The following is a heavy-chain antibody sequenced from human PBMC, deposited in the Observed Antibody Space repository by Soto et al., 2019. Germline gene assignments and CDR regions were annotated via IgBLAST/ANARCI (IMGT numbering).Heavy chain of an antibody. D-gene: IGHD2-15*01. CDR1: GFTFSNYW. V-gene: IGHV3-74*01. J-gene: IGHJ3*01. CDR2: INREGGSK. Sequence: VQLVESGGGLVHPGGSLRLSCAASGFTFSNYWMRWVRQAPGKGLVWVSRINREGGSKAYADSVKGRFTISRDNAEKRLFLKMNSMGAEDRAVYYFTGGPRCSEGNCNARGAVDFWGEGTRVTVSS. CDR3: TGGPRCSEGNCNARGAVDF.